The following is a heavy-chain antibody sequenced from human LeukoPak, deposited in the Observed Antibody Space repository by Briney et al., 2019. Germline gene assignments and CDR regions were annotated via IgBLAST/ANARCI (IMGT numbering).Heavy chain of an antibody. D-gene: IGHD5-18*01. CDR1: GGSISSYY. Sequence: SETLSLTCTVSGGSISSYYWSWIRQPPGKGLEWIGYIYYSGSTNYNPSLKSRVTISVDTSKNQFSLKLSPVTAADTAVYYCARDTAMVYFDYWGQGTLVTVSS. CDR3: ARDTAMVYFDY. J-gene: IGHJ4*02. V-gene: IGHV4-59*01. CDR2: IYYSGST.